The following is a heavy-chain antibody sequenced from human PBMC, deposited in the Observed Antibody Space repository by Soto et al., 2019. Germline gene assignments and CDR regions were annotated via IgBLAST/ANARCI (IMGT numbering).Heavy chain of an antibody. V-gene: IGHV4-34*01. CDR3: ARVRLRRGDSRSWYGPWKKDY. Sequence: SETLSLTCAVYGGSFSGYYWSWIRQPPGKGLEWIGEINHSGSTNYNPSLKSRVTISVDTSKNQFSLKLRSVTAADTAVYYCARVRLRRGDSRSWYGPWKKDYWGQGTLVTVSS. J-gene: IGHJ4*02. D-gene: IGHD6-13*01. CDR1: GGSFSGYY. CDR2: INHSGST.